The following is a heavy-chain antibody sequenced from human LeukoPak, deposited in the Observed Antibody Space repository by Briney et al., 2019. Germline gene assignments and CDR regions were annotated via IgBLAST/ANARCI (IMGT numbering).Heavy chain of an antibody. V-gene: IGHV1-69*13. J-gene: IGHJ4*02. CDR2: IIPIFGTA. D-gene: IGHD3-22*01. Sequence: ASVKVSCKASGGTFSSYAISWVRQAPGQGLEWMGGIIPIFGTANYAQKFQGRVTITADESTSTAYMELSSLRSEDTAAYYCARGPWNYDSSGYCDYWGQGTLVTVSS. CDR3: ARGPWNYDSSGYCDY. CDR1: GGTFSSYA.